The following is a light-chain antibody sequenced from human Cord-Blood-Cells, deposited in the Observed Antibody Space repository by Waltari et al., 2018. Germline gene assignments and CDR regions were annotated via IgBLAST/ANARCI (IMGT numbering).Light chain of an antibody. CDR3: QAWDSSTAIYV. CDR1: KLGDKN. J-gene: IGLJ1*01. V-gene: IGLV3-1*01. Sequence: SYELTQPPSVSVSPGQPASIDCSGDKLGDKNACSYHQKPGQSPVLVIYKDSKRPSGIPERFSGYNSGNTATLTISGTQAMDEADYYCQAWDSSTAIYVFGTGTKVTVL. CDR2: KDS.